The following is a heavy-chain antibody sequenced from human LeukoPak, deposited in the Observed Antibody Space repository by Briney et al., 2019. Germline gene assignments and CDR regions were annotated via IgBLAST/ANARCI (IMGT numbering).Heavy chain of an antibody. CDR1: GFTLSSYA. J-gene: IGHJ6*02. CDR3: AKGSGSYYIPYYYGMDV. Sequence: GGSLRLSCAASGFTLSSYAMSWVRQAPGKGLEWVSAISGSGGSTYYADSVKGRFTISRDNSKNTLYLQMNSLRAEDTAVYYCAKGSGSYYIPYYYGMDVWGQGTTVTVSS. V-gene: IGHV3-23*01. D-gene: IGHD1-26*01. CDR2: ISGSGGST.